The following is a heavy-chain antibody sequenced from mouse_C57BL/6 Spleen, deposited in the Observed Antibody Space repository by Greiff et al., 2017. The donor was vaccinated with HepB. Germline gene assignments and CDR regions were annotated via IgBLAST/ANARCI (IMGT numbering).Heavy chain of an antibody. CDR1: GYTFTSYW. CDR3: ARSRGRYWYVDV. CDR2: INPSNGGT. Sequence: QVQLQQPGTDLVKPGASVKLSCKASGYTFTSYWMHWVKQRPGQGLEWIGNINPSNGGTNYNETFKSKATLTVDKSSSTAYMQLSSLTSEDSAFYYCARSRGRYWYVDVWGTGTTVTVSS. J-gene: IGHJ1*03. V-gene: IGHV1-53*01.